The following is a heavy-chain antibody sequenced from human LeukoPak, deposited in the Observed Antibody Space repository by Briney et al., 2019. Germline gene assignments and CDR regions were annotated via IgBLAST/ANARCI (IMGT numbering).Heavy chain of an antibody. CDR3: ARSGAGTYY. V-gene: IGHV3-21*01. CDR1: GFTFSSYS. J-gene: IGHJ4*02. CDR2: INSSGSNK. Sequence: GGALRLSCVASGFTFSSYSMNWVRQAPGKWLEWVSSINSSGSNKYYTDSVKGRFTISRDNAKNSLYLQRNSLRAEDTAVYYCARSGAGTYYWGQGTLVTVSS. D-gene: IGHD1-1*01.